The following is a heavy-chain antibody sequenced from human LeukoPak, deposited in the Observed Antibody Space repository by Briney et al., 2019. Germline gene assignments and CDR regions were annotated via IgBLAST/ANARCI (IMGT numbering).Heavy chain of an antibody. CDR2: IIPIFGTA. J-gene: IGHJ3*02. CDR3: AEDSPSSHYYGSGSYYGDAFDI. CDR1: GGTFSSYA. D-gene: IGHD3-10*01. Sequence: SVKVSCKASGGTFSSYAISWVRQAPGQGLEWMGGIIPIFGTANYAQKSQGRVTITADESTSTAYMELSSLRSEDTAVYYCAEDSPSSHYYGSGSYYGDAFDIWGQGTMVTVSS. V-gene: IGHV1-69*13.